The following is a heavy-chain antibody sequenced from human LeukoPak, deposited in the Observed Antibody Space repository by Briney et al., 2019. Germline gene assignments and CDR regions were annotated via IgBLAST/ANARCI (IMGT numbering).Heavy chain of an antibody. V-gene: IGHV3-53*05. Sequence: GGSLRLSCAASGFIVSGTYMTWVRQAPGKGLECVSVIYSGGSTYYADSVKGRFTISRDNSKNTLYLQMNSLRAEDTAVYYCAKGLAGGYYGSGSYYWGQETLVTVSS. J-gene: IGHJ4*02. CDR2: IYSGGST. CDR3: AKGLAGGYYGSGSYY. CDR1: GFIVSGTY. D-gene: IGHD3-10*01.